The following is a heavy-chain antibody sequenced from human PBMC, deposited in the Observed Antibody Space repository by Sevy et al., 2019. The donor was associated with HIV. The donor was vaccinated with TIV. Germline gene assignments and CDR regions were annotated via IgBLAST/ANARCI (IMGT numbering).Heavy chain of an antibody. D-gene: IGHD3-3*01. Sequence: ASVKVSCKASGGTFSSYAISWVRQAPGQGLEWMGGIISIFGTTNYAQKFQGRVTITADESTSTAYMEVSSLRSEDTAMYYCARVGAVGLAGWFDPWGQGTLVTVSS. CDR3: ARVGAVGLAGWFDP. J-gene: IGHJ5*02. CDR2: IISIFGTT. CDR1: GGTFSSYA. V-gene: IGHV1-69*13.